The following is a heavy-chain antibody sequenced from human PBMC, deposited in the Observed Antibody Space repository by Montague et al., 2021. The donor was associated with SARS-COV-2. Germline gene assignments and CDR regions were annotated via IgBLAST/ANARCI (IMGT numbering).Heavy chain of an antibody. CDR3: ASVSRITIFGVVGWFDP. V-gene: IGHV4-59*01. D-gene: IGHD3-3*01. J-gene: IGHJ5*02. Sequence: SETLSLTCTVSGGSISSYYWSWIRQPPGKGLEWIGYIYYSWSTNYNPSLTSRVTISVDTSKNQFSLKLSSVTAAATAVYYCASVSRITIFGVVGWFDPWGQGTLVTVSS. CDR2: IYYSWST. CDR1: GGSISSYY.